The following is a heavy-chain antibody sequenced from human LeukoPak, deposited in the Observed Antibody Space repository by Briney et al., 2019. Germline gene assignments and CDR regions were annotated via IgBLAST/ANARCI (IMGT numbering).Heavy chain of an antibody. J-gene: IGHJ4*02. D-gene: IGHD3-22*01. V-gene: IGHV4-39*07. CDR1: GGSISSSSYY. CDR3: ARVNYYATSGLDF. Sequence: PSETLSLTCTVSGGSISSSSYYWGWIRQPPEKGLEWIGNIYYSGSTYYNPSLKSRVTISVDTSKNQFSLNLSSVTAADTAVYFCARVNYYATSGLDFWGQGTLVTVSS. CDR2: IYYSGST.